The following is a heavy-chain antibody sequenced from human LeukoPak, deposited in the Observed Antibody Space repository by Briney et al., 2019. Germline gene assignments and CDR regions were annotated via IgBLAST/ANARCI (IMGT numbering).Heavy chain of an antibody. CDR2: ISVYNANT. CDR3: ARDGGSYSDWFDP. J-gene: IGHJ5*02. CDR1: GYTFTGYY. D-gene: IGHD1-26*01. V-gene: IGHV1-18*04. Sequence: ASVKVSCKASGYTFTGYYMHWVRQAPGQGLEWMGWISVYNANTKYAQKLQGRVTMTRDTSTSTAYMELRSLRSDDTAVYYCARDGGSYSDWFDPWGQGTLVIVSS.